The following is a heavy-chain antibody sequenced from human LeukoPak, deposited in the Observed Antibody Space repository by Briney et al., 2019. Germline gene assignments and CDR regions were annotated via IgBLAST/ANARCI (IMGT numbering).Heavy chain of an antibody. CDR3: ARVIGSYGDSAY. CDR2: ISSTSSAI. J-gene: IGHJ4*02. CDR1: GFMFSNYV. Sequence: GGSLRLSCAASGFMFSNYVMNWVRQAPGKGLEWLSYISSTSSAIYYADSLKGRFTISRDNAKNSLYLQMDSLRAEDTAVYYCARVIGSYGDSAYWGQGTLVTVSS. V-gene: IGHV3-48*04. D-gene: IGHD3-16*01.